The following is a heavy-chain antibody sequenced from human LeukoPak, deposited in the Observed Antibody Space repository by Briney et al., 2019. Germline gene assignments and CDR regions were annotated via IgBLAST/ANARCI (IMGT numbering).Heavy chain of an antibody. CDR3: AKDHRRPYYGSGSPADY. CDR1: GFTLNLYW. Sequence: SGGSLRLSCAASGFTLNLYWMHWVRQAPGKGLVWVSRMNSDGSSTSYADSVKGRFTISRDNSKNTLYLQMNSLRAEDTAVYYCAKDHRRPYYGSGSPADYWGQGTLVTVSS. V-gene: IGHV3-74*01. D-gene: IGHD3-10*01. J-gene: IGHJ4*02. CDR2: MNSDGSST.